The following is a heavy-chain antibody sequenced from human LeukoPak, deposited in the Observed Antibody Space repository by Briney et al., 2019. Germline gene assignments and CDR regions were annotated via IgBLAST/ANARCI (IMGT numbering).Heavy chain of an antibody. CDR2: INPSSGST. CDR3: GRGPCLSSGRGGMDV. Sequence: GASVKVSCKASGYTFTNYYMHWVRQAPGQGLEWMGIINPSSGSTTYAQKFQDRVTMTRDTSTSTVYIDLSSLRPEDTAVYYCGRGPCLSSGRGGMDVCGQGTTVTVSS. J-gene: IGHJ6*02. CDR1: GYTFTNYY. V-gene: IGHV1-46*01. D-gene: IGHD3-22*01.